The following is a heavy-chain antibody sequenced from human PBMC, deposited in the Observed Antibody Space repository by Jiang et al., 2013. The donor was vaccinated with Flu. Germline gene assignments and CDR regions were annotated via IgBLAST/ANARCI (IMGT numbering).Heavy chain of an antibody. D-gene: IGHD2-15*01. Sequence: SGAEVKKPGASVKVSCKASGYTFTSYYMHWVRQAPGQGLEWMGIINPSGGSTSYAQKFQGRITMTRDTSTSTVYMELSSLRSEDTAVYYCARDVVVVPNARGLDVWGQGTTVTVSS. CDR3: ARDVVVVPNARGLDV. J-gene: IGHJ6*02. V-gene: IGHV1-46*01. CDR1: GYTFTSYY. CDR2: INPSGGST.